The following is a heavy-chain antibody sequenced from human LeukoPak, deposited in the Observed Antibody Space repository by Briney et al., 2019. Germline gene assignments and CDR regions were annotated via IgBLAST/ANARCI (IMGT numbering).Heavy chain of an antibody. CDR2: IYYSGST. V-gene: IGHV4-38-2*01. CDR1: GYSISSGYY. J-gene: IGHJ4*02. CDR3: ARPDCSSTSCHFGY. D-gene: IGHD2-2*01. Sequence: SETLSLTCAVPGYSISSGYYWGWIRQPPGKGLEWIGSIYYSGSTYYNPSLKSRVTISVDTSKNQFSLKLSSVTAADTAVYYCARPDCSSTSCHFGYWGQGTLVTVSS.